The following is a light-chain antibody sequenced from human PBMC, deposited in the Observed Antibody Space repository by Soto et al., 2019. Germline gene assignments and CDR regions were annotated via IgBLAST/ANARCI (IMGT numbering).Light chain of an antibody. CDR3: QQSYSSRWT. CDR1: QSISHY. J-gene: IGKJ1*01. CDR2: GAS. V-gene: IGKV1-39*01. Sequence: DIQMTQSPSSLSASVGYRVTITCRASQSISHYLNWYQQKPGKAPKLLIYGASILQSGLPSRFSGSGSGTDFTLTVTTLQPEDFATYYCQQSYSSRWTFGQGTKVDIK.